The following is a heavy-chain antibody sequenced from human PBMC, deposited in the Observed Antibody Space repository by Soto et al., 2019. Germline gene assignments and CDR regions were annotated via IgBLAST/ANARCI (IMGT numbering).Heavy chain of an antibody. CDR1: GFTFSSYG. CDR2: IWYDGSNK. J-gene: IGHJ4*02. CDR3: ARDGGGYQLGYLLDY. D-gene: IGHD3-9*01. V-gene: IGHV3-33*01. Sequence: QVQLVESGGGVVQPGRSLRLSCAASGFTFSSYGMHWVRQAPGKGLEWVAVIWYDGSNKYYADSVKGRFTISRDNSKNTLYLQMNSLRAEDTAVYYCARDGGGYQLGYLLDYWGQGTLVTVSS.